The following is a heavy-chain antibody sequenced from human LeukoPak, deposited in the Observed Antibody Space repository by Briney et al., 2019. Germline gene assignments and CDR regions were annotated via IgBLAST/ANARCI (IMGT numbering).Heavy chain of an antibody. CDR3: ARDGDYYYGMDV. J-gene: IGHJ6*02. Sequence: GGALRLSCAASGFTVSNNYMSWVRQAPGKGLEWVSVIYSGGSTYYADSVKGRFTISRDSSRNTLHLQMNSLRAEDTAVYYCARDGDYYYGMDVWGQGTTVTVSS. D-gene: IGHD3-16*01. CDR1: GFTVSNNY. CDR2: IYSGGST. V-gene: IGHV3-53*01.